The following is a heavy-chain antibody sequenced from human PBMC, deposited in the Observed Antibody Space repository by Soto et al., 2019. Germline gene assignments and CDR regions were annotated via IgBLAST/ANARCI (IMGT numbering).Heavy chain of an antibody. Sequence: ASVKVSCKASGYTFTSYDINWVRQAPGQGLEWMGWMNPNSGNTGYAQKFPGRVTMTRNTSISTAFMELSSRGSEDTAVYYCARVGYCSSTSCFDYWGQGTLVTVSS. CDR3: ARVGYCSSTSCFDY. CDR1: GYTFTSYD. J-gene: IGHJ4*02. D-gene: IGHD2-2*01. CDR2: MNPNSGNT. V-gene: IGHV1-8*01.